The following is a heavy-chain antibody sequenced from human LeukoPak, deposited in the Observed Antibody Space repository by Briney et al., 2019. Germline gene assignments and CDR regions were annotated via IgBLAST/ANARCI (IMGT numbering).Heavy chain of an antibody. CDR2: INPSGGST. CDR1: GYTFTSYN. Sequence: ASVKVSCKASGYTFTSYNMHWVRQAPGQGLEWMGIINPSGGSTNYAQKFQGRVTTTRDTSTSTVYMELSSLRSEDTAVYYCAKDLYHRYYHNSGHAFDYWGQGTLVTVSS. J-gene: IGHJ4*02. V-gene: IGHV1-46*01. CDR3: AKDLYHRYYHNSGHAFDY. D-gene: IGHD3-22*01.